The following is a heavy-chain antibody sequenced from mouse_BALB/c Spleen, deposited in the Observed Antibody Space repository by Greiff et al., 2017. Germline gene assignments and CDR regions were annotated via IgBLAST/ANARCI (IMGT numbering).Heavy chain of an antibody. CDR1: GFTFNTYA. D-gene: IGHD2-4*01. J-gene: IGHJ3*01. V-gene: IGHV10-1*02. CDR3: VRVGITTGFAY. CDR2: IRSKSNNYAT. Sequence: EVKLVESGGGLVQPKGSLKLSCAASGFTFNTYAMNWVRQAPGKGLEWVARIRSKSNNYATYYADSVKDRFTISRDDSQSMLYLQMNNLKTEDTAMYYCVRVGITTGFAYWGQGTLVTVSA.